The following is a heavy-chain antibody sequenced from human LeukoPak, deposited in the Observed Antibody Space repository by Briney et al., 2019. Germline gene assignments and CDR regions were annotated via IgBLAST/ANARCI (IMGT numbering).Heavy chain of an antibody. J-gene: IGHJ2*01. CDR3: AKDRTVGASYWYFDL. Sequence: PGGSLRLSCAASGFTFSSYAMSWVRQAPGKGLEWVSTISGSGGNTYYADSVKGRFTISRDNSRNTLLLHMNTLRAEDTAIYYCAKDRTVGASYWYFDLWGRGTLVTVSS. V-gene: IGHV3-23*01. CDR1: GFTFSSYA. CDR2: ISGSGGNT. D-gene: IGHD1-26*01.